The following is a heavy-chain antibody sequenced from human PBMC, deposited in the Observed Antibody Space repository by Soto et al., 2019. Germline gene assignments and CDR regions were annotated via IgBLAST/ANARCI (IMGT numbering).Heavy chain of an antibody. J-gene: IGHJ4*02. V-gene: IGHV4-59*08. CDR3: ARHTIFGVVPLNFDY. Sequence: PSETLSLTCTVSGGSISSYYWSWIRQPPGEGLEWIGYIYYSGSTNYNPPLKSRVTISVDTSKNQFSLKLSSVTAADTAVYYCARHTIFGVVPLNFDYWGQGTLVTVSS. CDR1: GGSISSYY. CDR2: IYYSGST. D-gene: IGHD3-3*01.